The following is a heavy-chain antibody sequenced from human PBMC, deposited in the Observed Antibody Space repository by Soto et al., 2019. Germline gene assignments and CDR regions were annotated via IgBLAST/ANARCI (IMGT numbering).Heavy chain of an antibody. D-gene: IGHD3-10*02. V-gene: IGHV1-69*01. Sequence: QVQLVQSGAEVKKPGSSVKVSCKASGGNFSSYAISWVRQAPGQGLEWMGGIIPIFGTANSAQKFQGRVTITADESTSTAYMELSSLRSEDTAVYYCARALTYYYVHNWFDPWGQGTLVTVSS. CDR3: ARALTYYYVHNWFDP. J-gene: IGHJ5*02. CDR2: IIPIFGTA. CDR1: GGNFSSYA.